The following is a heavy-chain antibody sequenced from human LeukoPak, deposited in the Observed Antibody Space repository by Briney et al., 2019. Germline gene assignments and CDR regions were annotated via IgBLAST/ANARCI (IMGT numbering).Heavy chain of an antibody. V-gene: IGHV1-69*13. CDR1: GGTFSSYA. J-gene: IGHJ5*02. CDR3: ARFSGRVYDFWSGYKNNWFDP. Sequence: SVKVSCKASGGTFSSYAISWVRQAPGQGLEWMGGIIPIFGTANYAQKFQGRVTITADESTSTAYMGLSSLRSEDTAVYYCARFSGRVYDFWSGYKNNWFDPWGQGTLVTVSS. CDR2: IIPIFGTA. D-gene: IGHD3-3*01.